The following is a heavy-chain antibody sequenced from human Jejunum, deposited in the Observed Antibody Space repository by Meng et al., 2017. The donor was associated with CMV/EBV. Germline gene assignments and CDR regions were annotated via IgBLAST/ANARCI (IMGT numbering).Heavy chain of an antibody. CDR2: IQYDGSNK. J-gene: IGHJ4*02. CDR1: GFTFSSYG. V-gene: IGHV3-30*02. Sequence: SGFTFSSYGMHGVRQAPGKGLEWVAFIQYDGSNKYYVESVKGRFTISRDNSKNTLYLQMDSLRAEDTAVYYCAKLTSCCYTGYFDYWGQGRLVTVSS. D-gene: IGHD2-2*01. CDR3: AKLTSCCYTGYFDY.